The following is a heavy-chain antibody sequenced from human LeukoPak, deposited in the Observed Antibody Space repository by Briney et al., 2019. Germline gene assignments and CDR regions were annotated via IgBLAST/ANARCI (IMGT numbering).Heavy chain of an antibody. Sequence: PSETLSLTCAVSGYSISSGYYWGWIRQPPGKGLEWIGSIYHSGSTYYNPSLKSRVTISVDTSKNQFSLKLSPVTAADTAVYYCAREVVRGVINYWGQGTLVTVSS. CDR2: IYHSGST. J-gene: IGHJ4*02. V-gene: IGHV4-38-2*02. CDR3: AREVVRGVINY. CDR1: GYSISSGYY. D-gene: IGHD3-10*01.